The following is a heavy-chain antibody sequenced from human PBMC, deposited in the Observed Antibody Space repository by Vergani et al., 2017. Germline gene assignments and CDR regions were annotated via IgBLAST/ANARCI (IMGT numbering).Heavy chain of an antibody. CDR1: GGTFSSYT. CDR2: IIPILGIA. CDR3: ARDLGNDYYDSCGYYYVSWFDP. D-gene: IGHD3-22*01. Sequence: QVQLVQSGAEVKKPGASVKVSCKASGGTFSSYTISWVRQAPGQGLEWMGRIIPILGIANYAQKFQGRVTITADKSTSTAYMELSSLRSEDTAVYYCARDLGNDYYDSCGYYYVSWFDPWGQGTLVTVSS. J-gene: IGHJ5*02. V-gene: IGHV1-69*09.